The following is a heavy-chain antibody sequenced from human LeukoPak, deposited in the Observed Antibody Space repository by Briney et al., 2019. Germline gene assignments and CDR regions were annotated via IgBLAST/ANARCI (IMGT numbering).Heavy chain of an antibody. J-gene: IGHJ5*02. V-gene: IGHV4-59*01. CDR2: IHDSGNT. D-gene: IGHD3-22*01. CDR1: GGSISGYY. Sequence: SETLSLACTVSGGSISGYYWSWIRQPPGKGLEWIGFIHDSGNTYYNASLKSRVTISVDTSKNQLSLNLRSVAAADTAVYYCATSGSWGQGTLVTVSS. CDR3: ATSGS.